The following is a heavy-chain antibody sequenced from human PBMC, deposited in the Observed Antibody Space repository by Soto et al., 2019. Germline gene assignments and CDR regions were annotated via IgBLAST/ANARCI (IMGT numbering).Heavy chain of an antibody. D-gene: IGHD3-3*01. Sequence: GGSLRLSCAASGFTFDDYAMHWVRQAPGKGLEWVSGISWNSGSIGYADSVKGRFTISRDNAKNSLYLQKNSLRAEDTALYYCATDIGRVTIFGVVITDYYYYMDVWGKGTTVTVSS. J-gene: IGHJ6*03. V-gene: IGHV3-9*01. CDR1: GFTFDDYA. CDR3: ATDIGRVTIFGVVITDYYYYMDV. CDR2: ISWNSGSI.